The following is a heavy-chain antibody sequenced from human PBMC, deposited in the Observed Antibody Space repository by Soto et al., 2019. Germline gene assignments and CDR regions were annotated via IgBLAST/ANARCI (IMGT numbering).Heavy chain of an antibody. D-gene: IGHD2-21*02. CDR3: GISDCVGGCFSFDH. J-gene: IGHJ4*02. CDR2: VNPKSGGP. V-gene: IGHV1-2*04. Sequence: QVQLVQAGAEMKKPGASLKVSCKASGYTFTDYYIQWFRQAPGQGLEWMGWVNPKSGGPNYAQKFQGWITMNRDTSISTAFVEFSRLRSDDTAVYYCGISDCVGGCFSFDHWGQGTLVTVSS. CDR1: GYTFTDYY.